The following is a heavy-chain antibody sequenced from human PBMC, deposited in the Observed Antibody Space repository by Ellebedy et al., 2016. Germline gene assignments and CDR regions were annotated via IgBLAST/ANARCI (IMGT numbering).Heavy chain of an antibody. V-gene: IGHV1-18*01. J-gene: IGHJ6*03. CDR3: AREYCSSTSCYTGPYYYYYMDG. Sequence: ASVKVSXKASGYTFTSYGISWVRQAPGQGLEWLGWISAYNGNTNYAQKLQGRVTMTTDTSTSTAYMELRSLRSDDTAVYYCAREYCSSTSCYTGPYYYYYMDGWGKGTTVTVSS. D-gene: IGHD2-2*02. CDR2: ISAYNGNT. CDR1: GYTFTSYG.